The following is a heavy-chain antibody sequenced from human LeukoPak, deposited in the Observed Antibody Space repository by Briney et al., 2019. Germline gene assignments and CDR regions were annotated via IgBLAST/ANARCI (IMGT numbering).Heavy chain of an antibody. Sequence: PSQTLSLTCTVSGGSINSYYWNWIRQPPGKGLEWIGDIYYSGSTNYNPSLKSRVIISLDTSKNQFSLNLRSVTAADTAVYYCAGAYSSGLFDNWGQGTLVTVSS. CDR3: AGAYSSGLFDN. V-gene: IGHV4-59*08. CDR1: GGSINSYY. D-gene: IGHD6-19*01. J-gene: IGHJ4*02. CDR2: IYYSGST.